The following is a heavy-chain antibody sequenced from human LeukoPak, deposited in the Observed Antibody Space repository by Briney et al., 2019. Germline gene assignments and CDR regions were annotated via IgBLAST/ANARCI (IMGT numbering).Heavy chain of an antibody. CDR1: GFTFSDYY. Sequence: GGSLRLSCAASGFTFSDYYMSWIRQAPGKGLEWVSYISSSGSTIYYADSVKGRFTISRDNSKNTLYLQINSLRAEDTAIYYCVSHCSRTTCFDYWGQGTLVTVSS. D-gene: IGHD2-2*01. V-gene: IGHV3-11*04. CDR3: VSHCSRTTCFDY. J-gene: IGHJ4*02. CDR2: ISSSGSTI.